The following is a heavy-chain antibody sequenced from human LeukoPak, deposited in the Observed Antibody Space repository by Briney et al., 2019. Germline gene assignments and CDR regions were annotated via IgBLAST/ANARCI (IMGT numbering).Heavy chain of an antibody. CDR1: GFTFSSYA. Sequence: PGGSLRLSCAASGFTFSSYAMSWVRQAPGKGLEWVSSISSSSSYIYYADSVKGRFTISRDNSKNTLYLQMNSLRAEDTAVYYCARVGDTAMVYLYYYYYMDVWGKGTTVTVSS. V-gene: IGHV3-21*01. CDR2: ISSSSSYI. CDR3: ARVGDTAMVYLYYYYYMDV. J-gene: IGHJ6*03. D-gene: IGHD5-18*01.